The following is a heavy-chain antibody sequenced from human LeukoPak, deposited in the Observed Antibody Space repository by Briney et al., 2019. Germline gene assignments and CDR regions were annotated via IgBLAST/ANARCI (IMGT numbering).Heavy chain of an antibody. CDR2: IIPILGIA. D-gene: IGHD5-12*01. CDR3: ARDAGGTANGYSGSTAY. CDR1: GGIFSSYA. J-gene: IGHJ4*02. V-gene: IGHV1-69*04. Sequence: ASVKVSCKASGGIFSSYAISWVRQAPGQGLEWMGRIIPILGIANYAQKFQGRVTITADESTSTAYMELSSLRSEDTAVYYCARDAGGTANGYSGSTAYWGQGTLVTVSS.